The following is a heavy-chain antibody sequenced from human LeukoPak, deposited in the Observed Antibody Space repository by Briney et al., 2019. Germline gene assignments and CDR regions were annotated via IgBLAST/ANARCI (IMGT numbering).Heavy chain of an antibody. J-gene: IGHJ4*02. CDR2: ISSSSSTI. Sequence: GGSLRLSCAASGFTFSSYSMNWVRQAPGKGLEWVSYISSSSSTIYYADSVKGRFTISRDNAKNSLYLQMNSLRAEDTAVYYCARDYSNYRHDYWGQGTLVTVSS. V-gene: IGHV3-48*01. CDR3: ARDYSNYRHDY. D-gene: IGHD4-11*01. CDR1: GFTFSSYS.